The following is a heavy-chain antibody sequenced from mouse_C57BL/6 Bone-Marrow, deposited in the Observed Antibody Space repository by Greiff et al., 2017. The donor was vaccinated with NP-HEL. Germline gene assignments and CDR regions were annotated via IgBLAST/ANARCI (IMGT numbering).Heavy chain of an antibody. Sequence: QVHVKQPGAELVKPGASVKLSCKASGYTFTSYWMQWVKQRPGQGLEWIGEIDPSDSYTNYNQKFKGKAKLTVDTSSSPAYMQLSSLTSADAAVYYWARARYPHYYAMDYWGQGTSVTVSS. CDR3: ARARYPHYYAMDY. CDR2: IDPSDSYT. J-gene: IGHJ4*01. V-gene: IGHV1-50*01. CDR1: GYTFTSYW. D-gene: IGHD1-1*01.